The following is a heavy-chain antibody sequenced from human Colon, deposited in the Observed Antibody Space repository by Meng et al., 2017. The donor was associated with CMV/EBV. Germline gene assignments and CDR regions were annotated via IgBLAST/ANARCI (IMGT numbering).Heavy chain of an antibody. CDR3: ARRVGSGKYYFDS. J-gene: IGHJ4*02. Sequence: CALYGWSLPGHSFLWILQSPGKGLEWIGEINYSQTINSNPSLKSRVTISADMSKNQCSLKLRSVTAADGAVYYCARRVGSGKYYFDSWSQGSLVTVSS. CDR2: INYSQTI. CDR1: GWSLPGHS. V-gene: IGHV4-34*01. D-gene: IGHD3-10*01.